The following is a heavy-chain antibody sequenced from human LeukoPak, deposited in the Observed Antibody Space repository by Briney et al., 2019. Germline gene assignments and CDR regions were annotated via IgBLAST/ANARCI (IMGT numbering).Heavy chain of an antibody. CDR2: IYYSGST. V-gene: IGHV4-39*01. CDR3: ARPPHLDSSVGDY. J-gene: IGHJ4*02. D-gene: IGHD3-22*01. CDR1: GGSISSSSYY. Sequence: SETLSLTCTVSGGSISSSSYYWGWIRQPPGKGLEWIGSIYYSGSTYYNPSLKSRVTISVDTSKNQFSLKLSSVTAADTAVYYCARPPHLDSSVGDYWGQGTLVTFSS.